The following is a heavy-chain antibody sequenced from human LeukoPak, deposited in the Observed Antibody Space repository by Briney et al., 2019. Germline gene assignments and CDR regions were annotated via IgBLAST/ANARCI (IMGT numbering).Heavy chain of an antibody. Sequence: PGGSLRLSCAATGITFSTSLMTWVRQAPGKGLEWVSSISITGDNTYYADSVKGRSSISRDSSKNTLYLHTNILRADDTALYYSAKAESYHSSSWFRFWGQGTLVTVSS. CDR2: ISITGDNT. CDR3: AKAESYHSSSWFRF. D-gene: IGHD6-13*01. J-gene: IGHJ4*02. V-gene: IGHV3-23*01. CDR1: GITFSTSL.